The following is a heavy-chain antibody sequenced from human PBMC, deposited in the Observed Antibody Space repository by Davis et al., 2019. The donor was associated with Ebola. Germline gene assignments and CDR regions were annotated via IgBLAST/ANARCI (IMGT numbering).Heavy chain of an antibody. V-gene: IGHV3-74*01. CDR1: GFTFTDYW. Sequence: GESLKISCVASGFTFTDYWMHWVRQVPGKGLVWVSRINSDGRTTNYADFVKGRFTISRDNTKNTVHLQMNSLRVEDTAEYYCVRAGSPPQFYYYYGMDDWGQGTTVIVSS. CDR3: VRAGSPPQFYYYYGMDD. CDR2: INSDGRTT. D-gene: IGHD3-10*01. J-gene: IGHJ6*02.